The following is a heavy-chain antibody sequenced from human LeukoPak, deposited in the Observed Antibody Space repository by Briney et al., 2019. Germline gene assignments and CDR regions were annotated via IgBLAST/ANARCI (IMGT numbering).Heavy chain of an antibody. Sequence: SETLSLTCTVSGGSISSYYWSWIRQPPGKGLEWIGYIYYSGSTNYNPSLKSRVTISVDTSKNQFSLKLSSVTAADTAVYYCARGRIVEDSYMDVWGKGTTVTVSS. V-gene: IGHV4-59*01. D-gene: IGHD2-15*01. CDR3: ARGRIVEDSYMDV. CDR2: IYYSGST. CDR1: GGSISSYY. J-gene: IGHJ6*03.